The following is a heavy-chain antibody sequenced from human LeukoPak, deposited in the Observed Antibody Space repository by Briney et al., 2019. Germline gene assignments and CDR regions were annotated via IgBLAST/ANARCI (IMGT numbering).Heavy chain of an antibody. CDR2: IYYSGST. Sequence: SETLSLTCTVSGGSISSGGYYWSWIRQHPGKGLEWIGYIYYSGSTYYNPSLKSRVTISVDTSKNQFSLKLSSVTAADTAVYYCARYDIVVVVAARFDPWAREPWSPSPQ. V-gene: IGHV4-31*03. J-gene: IGHJ5*02. CDR3: ARYDIVVVVAARFDP. CDR1: GGSISSGGYY. D-gene: IGHD2-15*01.